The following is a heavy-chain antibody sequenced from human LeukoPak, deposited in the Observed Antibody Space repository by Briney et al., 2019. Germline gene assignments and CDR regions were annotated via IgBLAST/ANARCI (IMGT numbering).Heavy chain of an antibody. CDR2: IYPGDSDT. V-gene: IGHV5-51*01. D-gene: IGHD6-19*01. Sequence: GESLKISCKGSGYSFTSYWIGWVRQMPGKGLEWMGIIYPGDSDTRYSPSFQGQVTISAGKSISTAYLQWSSLKASDTAMYYCAGAFGDYSSGWWCFDYWGQGTLVTVSS. CDR3: AGAFGDYSSGWWCFDY. CDR1: GYSFTSYW. J-gene: IGHJ4*02.